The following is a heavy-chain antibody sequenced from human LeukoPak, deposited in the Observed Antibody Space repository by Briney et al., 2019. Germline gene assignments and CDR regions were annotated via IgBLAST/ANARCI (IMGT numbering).Heavy chain of an antibody. CDR3: ARDLSDCSSTSCYSSYYY. CDR1: GFTFSSYS. J-gene: IGHJ4*02. CDR2: ISSSSYI. Sequence: GGSLRLSCAASGFTFSSYSMNWVRQAPGKGLEWVSSISSSSYIYYADSVKGRFAISRDNAKNSLYLQMNSLRAEGTAVYYCARDLSDCSSTSCYSSYYYWGQGTLVTVSS. D-gene: IGHD2-2*01. V-gene: IGHV3-21*01.